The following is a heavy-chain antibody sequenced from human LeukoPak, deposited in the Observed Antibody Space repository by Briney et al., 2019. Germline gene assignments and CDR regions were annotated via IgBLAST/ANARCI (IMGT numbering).Heavy chain of an antibody. D-gene: IGHD6-6*01. CDR1: GYTFTGYY. V-gene: IGHV1-2*02. J-gene: IGHJ4*02. CDR2: INPNSGGT. Sequence: ASVKVSCKASGYTFTGYYMHWVRQAPGQGLEWMGWINPNSGGTNYAQKFQGRVTMTRDASISTAYMELSRLRSDDTAVYYCARGLEYSSSFNPFDYWGQGTLVTVSS. CDR3: ARGLEYSSSFNPFDY.